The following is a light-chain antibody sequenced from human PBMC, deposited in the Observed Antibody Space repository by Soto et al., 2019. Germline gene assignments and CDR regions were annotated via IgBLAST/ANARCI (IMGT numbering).Light chain of an antibody. J-gene: IGLJ2*01. CDR2: EDD. CDR3: YSYAGRSTSV. Sequence: QSALTQPASVSGSPGQSITISCTGTSSDDGSYNLVSGYQQYPGKAPKLMIYEDDERPSGVSNRFSGSKSGNTASLTISGLQAEDEADYYCYSYAGRSTSVFGGGTKLTVL. CDR1: SSDDGSYNL. V-gene: IGLV2-23*01.